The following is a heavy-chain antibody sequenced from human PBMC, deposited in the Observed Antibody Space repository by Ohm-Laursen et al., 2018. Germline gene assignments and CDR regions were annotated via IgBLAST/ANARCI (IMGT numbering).Heavy chain of an antibody. CDR2: INPNSGGT. Sequence: ASVKVSCKASGYTFTGYYMHWVRQAPGQGLEWMGWINPNSGGTNYAQKFQGRVTMTRDTSISTAYMELSSLRSEDTAVYYCATALGGHYYYGMDVWGQGTTVTVSS. D-gene: IGHD1-26*01. CDR3: ATALGGHYYYGMDV. CDR1: GYTFTGYY. J-gene: IGHJ6*02. V-gene: IGHV1-2*02.